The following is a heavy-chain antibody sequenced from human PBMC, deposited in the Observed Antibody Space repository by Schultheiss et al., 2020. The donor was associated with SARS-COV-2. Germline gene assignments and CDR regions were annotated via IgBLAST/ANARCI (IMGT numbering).Heavy chain of an antibody. Sequence: GSLRLSCTVSGDSISNYYWSWIRQPPGKGLEWIGYIHYSGSTNYNPSLKSRVTISVDTSKNQFSLKLSSVTAADTAVYYCARDRGYGSGSYSGWFDPWGQGTLVTVSS. D-gene: IGHD3-10*01. CDR3: ARDRGYGSGSYSGWFDP. V-gene: IGHV4-59*01. CDR1: GDSISNYY. J-gene: IGHJ5*02. CDR2: IHYSGST.